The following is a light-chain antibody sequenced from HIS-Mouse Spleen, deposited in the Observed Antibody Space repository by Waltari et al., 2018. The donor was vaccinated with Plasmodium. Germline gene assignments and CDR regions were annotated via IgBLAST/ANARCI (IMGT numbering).Light chain of an antibody. V-gene: IGLV3-25*03. CDR1: AFPKQY. J-gene: IGLJ2*01. Sequence: SYELTQPPSVSVSPGKTARITCSGDAFPKQYAYWYQQKPGQAPVLGIYKDSERPSGIPERFSGSSSGTTVTLTISGVQAEDEADYYCQSADSSGTYRVFGGGTKLTVL. CDR2: KDS. CDR3: QSADSSGTYRV.